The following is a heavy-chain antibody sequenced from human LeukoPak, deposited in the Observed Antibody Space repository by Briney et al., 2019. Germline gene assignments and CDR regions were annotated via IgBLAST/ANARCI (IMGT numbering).Heavy chain of an antibody. CDR2: ISGSGGST. J-gene: IGHJ4*02. CDR3: AKDWRGYSYGYTDY. V-gene: IGHV3-23*01. CDR1: GFTFSSYA. Sequence: GGSLRLSCAASGFTFSSYAMSWVRQAPGKGLEWVSAISGSGGSTYYADSVRGRFPISRDNSKSTLYLQMNSLSAEDTAVYYCAKDWRGYSYGYTDYWGRGTLVTVSS. D-gene: IGHD5-18*01.